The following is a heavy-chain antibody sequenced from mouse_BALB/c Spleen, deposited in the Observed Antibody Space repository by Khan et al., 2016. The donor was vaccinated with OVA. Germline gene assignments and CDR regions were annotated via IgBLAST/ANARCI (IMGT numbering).Heavy chain of an antibody. CDR1: GYTFTTYW. CDR2: INPTSGYT. V-gene: IGHV1-7*01. J-gene: IGHJ2*01. CDR3: SRDRIDY. D-gene: IGHD2-14*01. Sequence: QVQLQQSGAELAKPGASVKMSCKASGYTFTTYWMHWVKQKPGQGLEWIGYINPTSGYTDYNEKFKDRATLTADRSSSTAYMQLRSLTSEDSADYSCSRDRIDYWGQGTTLTVSS.